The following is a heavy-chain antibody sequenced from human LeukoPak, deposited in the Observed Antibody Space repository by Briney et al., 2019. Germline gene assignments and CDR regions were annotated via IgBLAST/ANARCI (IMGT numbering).Heavy chain of an antibody. D-gene: IGHD3-9*01. CDR3: ARDYDILTGYTRFDH. J-gene: IGHJ5*02. CDR1: GFTSLSYS. V-gene: IGHV3-48*02. CDR2: ISRSSRTT. Sequence: GGSLRLSCAACGFTSLSYSMNWVRQAPGKGLEWVSYISRSSRTTYYADPVKGRFTISRDNAKNSLYLQMNSLRDEDTAVYYCARDYDILTGYTRFDHCGQGTLVTVSS.